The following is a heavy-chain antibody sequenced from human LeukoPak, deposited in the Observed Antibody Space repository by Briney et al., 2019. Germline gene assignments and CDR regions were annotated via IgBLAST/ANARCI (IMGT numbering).Heavy chain of an antibody. CDR1: GGSISSYY. J-gene: IGHJ4*02. D-gene: IGHD3-3*01. Sequence: PSETLSLTCTVSGGSISSYYWSWIRQPPGKGLEWIGYIYYSGSTNYNPSLKSRVTISVDTSKNQFSLKLSSVTAADTAMYYCARSYYDFWSGYYTGGGNFDYWGQGTLVTVSS. V-gene: IGHV4-59*01. CDR2: IYYSGST. CDR3: ARSYYDFWSGYYTGGGNFDY.